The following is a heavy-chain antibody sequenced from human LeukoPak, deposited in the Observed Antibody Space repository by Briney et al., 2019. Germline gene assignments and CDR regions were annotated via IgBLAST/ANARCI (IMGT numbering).Heavy chain of an antibody. J-gene: IGHJ4*02. CDR1: GFTFSNAW. D-gene: IGHD3-10*01. CDR2: IKSKTDGGTT. V-gene: IGHV3-15*01. CDR3: TTELSYYGSGSPSDY. Sequence: GGSLRLSCAASGFTFSNAWMSWVRQAPGKGLEWVGRIKSKTDGGTTDYAAPVKGRFTISRDDSKNTLYLQMNSLKTEDTAVYYCTTELSYYGSGSPSDYWGQGTLVTVSS.